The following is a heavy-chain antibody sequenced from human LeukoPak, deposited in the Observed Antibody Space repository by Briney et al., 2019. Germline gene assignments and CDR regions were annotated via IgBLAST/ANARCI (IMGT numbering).Heavy chain of an antibody. V-gene: IGHV3-11*06. CDR1: GFTFSNYY. J-gene: IGHJ6*02. CDR2: ISSSTGYT. Sequence: GGSLRLSCTASGFTFSNYYMTWIRQAPGKGLEWVSYISSSTGYTNYADSVRGRFTISRDNAKNSLFLQMNSLRAEDTAIYYCARDKYNWNSSDPFFYYYGLDVWGQGTTVTVSS. D-gene: IGHD1-1*01. CDR3: ARDKYNWNSSDPFFYYYGLDV.